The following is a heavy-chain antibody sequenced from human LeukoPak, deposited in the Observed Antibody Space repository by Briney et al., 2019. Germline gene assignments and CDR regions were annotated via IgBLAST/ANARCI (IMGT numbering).Heavy chain of an antibody. J-gene: IGHJ3*01. Sequence: GASVKVSCKASGYTFTSCGICWVRQAPGQGLEWMGWVSAYNGDTNYAQKFQGRVTMTTDTSTSTAYLELRGLRSDDTAVYYCARDAPQWRNAFDFWGHGTMVTVSS. CDR3: ARDAPQWRNAFDF. CDR1: GYTFTSCG. V-gene: IGHV1-18*01. CDR2: VSAYNGDT. D-gene: IGHD6-19*01.